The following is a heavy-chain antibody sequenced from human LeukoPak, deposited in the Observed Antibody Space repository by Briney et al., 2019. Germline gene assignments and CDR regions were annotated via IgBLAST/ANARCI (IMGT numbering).Heavy chain of an antibody. CDR3: ASSGDVAGTFDY. V-gene: IGHV4-61*01. J-gene: IGHJ4*02. CDR1: GGSVSSGSYY. D-gene: IGHD6-19*01. Sequence: SETLSLTCTVSGGSVSSGSYYWSWIRQPPGKGLEWIGYIYYSGSTNYNPSLKSRVTISVDTSKNQFSLKLSSVTAADTAVYYCASSGDVAGTFDYWGQGTLVTVSS. CDR2: IYYSGST.